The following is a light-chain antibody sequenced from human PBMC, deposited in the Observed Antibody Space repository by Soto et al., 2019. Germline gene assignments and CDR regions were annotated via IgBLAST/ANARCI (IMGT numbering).Light chain of an antibody. CDR2: DAS. Sequence: EIVLTQSPGTLSLSPGERATLSCRASQSVRNGYLAWYQQKPGQAPRLLIYDASNRATGIPDRFSGSGSGTDFTLTSNRLQPEDFAEYYCQQSGRSPRTFGQGTKLEIK. CDR1: QSVRNGY. CDR3: QQSGRSPRT. J-gene: IGKJ2*01. V-gene: IGKV3-20*01.